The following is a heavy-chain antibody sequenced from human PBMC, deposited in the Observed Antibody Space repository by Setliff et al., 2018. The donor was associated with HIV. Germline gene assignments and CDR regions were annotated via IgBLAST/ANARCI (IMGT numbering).Heavy chain of an antibody. CDR2: SIPLFGTI. V-gene: IGHV1-69*05. CDR3: ASGSGYRRNGVCYIGVHKNPDKYYFDY. D-gene: IGHD2-8*01. J-gene: IGHJ4*02. Sequence: ASVKVSCKASGDTFSNSALTWVRQAPGQGLEWMGGSIPLFGTITYAQRFQGRVTITTDELMTTAYMELTSLRSEDKAVYYCASGSGYRRNGVCYIGVHKNPDKYYFDYWGQGTLVTVSS. CDR1: GDTFSNSA.